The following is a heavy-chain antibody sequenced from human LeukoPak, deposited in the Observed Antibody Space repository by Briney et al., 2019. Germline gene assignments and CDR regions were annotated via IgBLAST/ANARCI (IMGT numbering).Heavy chain of an antibody. D-gene: IGHD3-22*01. CDR1: GGSISSYY. V-gene: IGHV4-59*07. J-gene: IGHJ3*02. CDR3: ARSTRREYYDSSGYRRTRGDGFDI. CDR2: IYYSGST. Sequence: SDTLSLTCTVSGGSISSYYWSWIRQPPGKGLEWIGYIYYSGSTNYNPSLKSRVTISVDTSKNQFSLKLSSVTAADTAVYYCARSTRREYYDSSGYRRTRGDGFDIWGQGTMVTVSS.